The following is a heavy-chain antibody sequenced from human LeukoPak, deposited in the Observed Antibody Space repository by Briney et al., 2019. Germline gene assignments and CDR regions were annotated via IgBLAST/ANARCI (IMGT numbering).Heavy chain of an antibody. CDR1: GFTYNTYW. J-gene: IGHJ6*03. V-gene: IGHV3-48*04. CDR3: ARDWSGTSGYYYYMDV. CDR2: ISSSSSTI. Sequence: SGGSLRLSCVASGFTYNTYWMSWIRQAPGKGLEWVSYISSSSSTIYYADSVKGRFTISRDNAKNSLYLQMNSLRAEDTAVYYCARDWSGTSGYYYYMDVWGKGTTVTVSS. D-gene: IGHD3-3*01.